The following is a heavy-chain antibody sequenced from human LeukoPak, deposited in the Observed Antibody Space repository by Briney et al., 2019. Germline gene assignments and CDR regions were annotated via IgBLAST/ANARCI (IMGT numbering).Heavy chain of an antibody. D-gene: IGHD3-10*01. CDR3: ARYGSGSYYNPWFVGEADY. J-gene: IGHJ4*02. V-gene: IGHV3-21*01. CDR2: ISSSSSYI. CDR1: GFTFSSYS. Sequence: GGSLRLSCAASGFTFSSYSMNWVRQAPGKGLEWVSSISSSSSYIYYADSVKGRFTISRDNAKNSLYLQMNSLRAEDTAVYYCARYGSGSYYNPWFVGEADYWGQGTLVTVSS.